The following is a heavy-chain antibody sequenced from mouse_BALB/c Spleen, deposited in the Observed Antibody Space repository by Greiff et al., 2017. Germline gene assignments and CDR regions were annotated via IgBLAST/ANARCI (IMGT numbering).Heavy chain of an antibody. J-gene: IGHJ2*01. Sequence: QVQLKQPGAELVKPGASVKLSCKASGYTFSSYWIEWVKQRPGHGLEWIGEILPGSGSTNYNEKFKGKATFTADTSSNTAYMQLSSLTSEDSAVYYCARDWDVGYWGQGTTLTVSS. CDR3: ARDWDVGY. V-gene: IGHV1-9*01. D-gene: IGHD4-1*01. CDR1: GYTFSSYW. CDR2: ILPGSGST.